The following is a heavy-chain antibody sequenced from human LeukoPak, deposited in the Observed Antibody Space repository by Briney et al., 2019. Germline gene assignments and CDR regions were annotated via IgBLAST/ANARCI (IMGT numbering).Heavy chain of an antibody. D-gene: IGHD3-10*01. J-gene: IGHJ6*03. Sequence: ASVTVSCKASGYTFTMYYIHWVRQAPGQGLEWMGMINPTDGATTYAQRSQGRVTMTRDMPTTTVYMHLRSLRSEYTAGYFCARERTGGLSRSVGVLFASYYTYYYMDVWGRGTTVTVSS. CDR1: GYTFTMYY. V-gene: IGHV1-46*01. CDR2: INPTDGAT. CDR3: ARERTGGLSRSVGVLFASYYTYYYMDV.